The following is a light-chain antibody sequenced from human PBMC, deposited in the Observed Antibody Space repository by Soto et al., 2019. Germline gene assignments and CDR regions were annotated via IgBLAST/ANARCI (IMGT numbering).Light chain of an antibody. CDR2: EVI. V-gene: IGLV2-14*01. J-gene: IGLJ1*01. CDR3: SSFTSNRIYV. CDR1: SSDVGGYGY. Sequence: QSVLTQPASVSGSPGQSITTSCSGTSSDVGGYGYVSWYQQHPGKAPKLIIYEVINRPSGVSNRFSASKSGLTASLTISGLQPEDEADYYCSSFTSNRIYVFGPGTKVTVL.